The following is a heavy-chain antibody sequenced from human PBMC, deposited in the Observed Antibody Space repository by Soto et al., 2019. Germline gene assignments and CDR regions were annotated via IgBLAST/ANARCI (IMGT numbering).Heavy chain of an antibody. J-gene: IGHJ2*01. D-gene: IGHD4-17*01. V-gene: IGHV1-69*08. CDR3: AGDKDYGDYSYFEL. CDR1: GGTFSSYT. Sequence: QVQLVQSGAEVKKPGSSVKVSCKASGGTFSSYTISWVRQAPGQGLEWMGRIIPILGIANYAQKFQGRVTITADKSTSTAYMELSSLRSEDTAVYYCAGDKDYGDYSYFELWGRGTLVTVSS. CDR2: IIPILGIA.